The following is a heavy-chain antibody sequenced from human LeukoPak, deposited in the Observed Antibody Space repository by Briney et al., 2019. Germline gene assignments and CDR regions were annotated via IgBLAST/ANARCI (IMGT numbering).Heavy chain of an antibody. V-gene: IGHV4-39*01. CDR3: ARHGGEAGGVPAPDY. CDR1: GGSISSSSYY. Sequence: PSETLSLTCTVSGGSISSSSYYWGWIRQPPGKGLEWIGSIYYSGSTYYNPSLRSRVTISVDTSKNQFSLKLSSVTAADTAVYYCARHGGEAGGVPAPDYWGQGTLVTVSS. J-gene: IGHJ4*02. CDR2: IYYSGST. D-gene: IGHD2-2*01.